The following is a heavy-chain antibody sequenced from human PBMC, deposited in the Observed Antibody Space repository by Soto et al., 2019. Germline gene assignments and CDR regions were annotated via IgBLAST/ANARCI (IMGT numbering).Heavy chain of an antibody. CDR1: GFTFGRYA. CDR3: AKDLDFWSGYLNY. V-gene: IGHV3-23*01. CDR2: ISGSGGST. J-gene: IGHJ4*02. Sequence: SLTLSCTASGFTFGRYAIIWFCQAPGKGLEWVSAISGSGGSTYYADSVKGRFTISRDNSKNTLYLQMNSLRAEDTAVYYCAKDLDFWSGYLNYWGQGNLVTVS. D-gene: IGHD3-3*01.